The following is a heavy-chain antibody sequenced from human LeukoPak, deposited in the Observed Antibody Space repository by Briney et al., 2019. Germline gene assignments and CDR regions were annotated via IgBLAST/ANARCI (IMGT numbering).Heavy chain of an antibody. Sequence: PGGSLRLSCAASGFTLSTYDMSWVRQTPGKGLEWVSAISGSGGSTYYADSVKGRFTISRDNSKNTLYLQMNSLRAEDTAVYYCAKGRGRYGSGSYLYYYYYYMDVWGKGTTVTVSS. D-gene: IGHD3-10*01. CDR2: ISGSGGST. CDR1: GFTLSTYD. CDR3: AKGRGRYGSGSYLYYYYYYMDV. V-gene: IGHV3-23*01. J-gene: IGHJ6*03.